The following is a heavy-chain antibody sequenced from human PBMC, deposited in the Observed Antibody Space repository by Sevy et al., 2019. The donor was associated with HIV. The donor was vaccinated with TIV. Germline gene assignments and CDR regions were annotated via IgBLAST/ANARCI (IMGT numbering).Heavy chain of an antibody. D-gene: IGHD3-3*01. CDR2: ISGSGGST. J-gene: IGHJ6*02. CDR3: AKESVVTFFGVAPPGV. CDR1: GFTFSSYA. Sequence: GGSLRLSCAASGFTFSSYAMSWVRQAPGKGLEWVSAISGSGGSTYYADSVKGRFTISRDNSKNTLYLQMNSLRAEDTAVYYCAKESVVTFFGVAPPGVWGQGTTVTVSS. V-gene: IGHV3-23*01.